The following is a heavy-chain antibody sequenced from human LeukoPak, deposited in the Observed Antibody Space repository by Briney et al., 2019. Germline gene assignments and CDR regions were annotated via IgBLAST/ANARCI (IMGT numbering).Heavy chain of an antibody. J-gene: IGHJ6*03. V-gene: IGHV4-59*01. D-gene: IGHD1-14*01. Sequence: SETLSLTCTVSGGSISSYYWSWIRQPPGKGLEWIGYIYYSGSTNYNPTLKSRVTISVDTSKNQFSLKLSSVTAADTAVYYCARSTAPPPYYYYYMDVWGKGTTVTISS. CDR2: IYYSGST. CDR3: ARSTAPPPYYYYYMDV. CDR1: GGSISSYY.